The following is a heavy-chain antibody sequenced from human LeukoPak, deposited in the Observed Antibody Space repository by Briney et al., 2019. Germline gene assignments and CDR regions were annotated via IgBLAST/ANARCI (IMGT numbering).Heavy chain of an antibody. Sequence: HPGGSLRLSCAASGFTFSSYEMNWVHQAPGKGLEWVSYISSSGSTIYYADSVKGRFTISRDNAKNSLYLQMDSLRAEDTAVYYCARGSSGGYAFDYWGQGTLVTVSS. D-gene: IGHD1-26*01. J-gene: IGHJ4*02. CDR2: ISSSGSTI. V-gene: IGHV3-48*03. CDR1: GFTFSSYE. CDR3: ARGSSGGYAFDY.